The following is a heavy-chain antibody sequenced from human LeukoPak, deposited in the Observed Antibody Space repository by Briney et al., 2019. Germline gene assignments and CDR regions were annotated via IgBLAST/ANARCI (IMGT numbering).Heavy chain of an antibody. V-gene: IGHV3-48*01. CDR3: ARWWELLAAFDI. Sequence: GGSLRLSCAASGFTLSSYSMNWVRQAPGKGLEWVSYISSSSSTIYYADSVKGRFTISRDNAKNSLYLQMNSLRAEDTAVYYCARWWELLAAFDIWGQGTMVTVSS. J-gene: IGHJ3*02. CDR1: GFTLSSYS. D-gene: IGHD1-26*01. CDR2: ISSSSSTI.